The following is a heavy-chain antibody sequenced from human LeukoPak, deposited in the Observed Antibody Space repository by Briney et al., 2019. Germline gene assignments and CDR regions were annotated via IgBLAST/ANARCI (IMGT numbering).Heavy chain of an antibody. CDR2: ISGSSRPI. CDR1: GFTFSSYS. D-gene: IGHD4-17*01. V-gene: IGHV3-48*01. J-gene: IGHJ4*02. Sequence: GGSLRLSCAASGFTFSSYSMNWVRQAPGRGLEWVSYISGSSRPIYYADSVKGRFTISRDNAKSTLYLHMNILRVEDTAVYYCARGRYGDYHWGQGILVTVSS. CDR3: ARGRYGDYH.